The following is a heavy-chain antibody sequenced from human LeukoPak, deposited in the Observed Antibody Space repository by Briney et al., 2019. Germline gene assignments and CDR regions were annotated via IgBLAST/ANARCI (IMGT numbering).Heavy chain of an antibody. D-gene: IGHD6-13*01. J-gene: IGHJ6*02. V-gene: IGHV3-74*01. Sequence: GGSLRLSCAASGFTFSSYWMHWVRQAPGKGLVWVSRINSDGGSTSYADSVKGRFTISRDNAKNTLYLQMNSLRAEDTAVYYCARDPRWGSSWYYYYYGMDVWGQGTTVTVSS. CDR2: INSDGGST. CDR1: GFTFSSYW. CDR3: ARDPRWGSSWYYYYYGMDV.